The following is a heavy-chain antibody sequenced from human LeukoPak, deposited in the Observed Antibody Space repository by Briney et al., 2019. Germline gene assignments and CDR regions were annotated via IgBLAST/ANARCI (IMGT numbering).Heavy chain of an antibody. V-gene: IGHV4-61*02. J-gene: IGHJ4*02. D-gene: IGHD1-7*01. CDR2: IYTSGST. Sequence: PSQTLSLTCTVSGGSISSGSYYWSWIRQPAGKGLEWIGRIYTSGSTNYNPSLKSRVTISVDTSKNQFSLKLSSVTAADTAVYYCARDQVELALDYWGQGTLVTVSS. CDR3: ARDQVELALDY. CDR1: GGSISSGSYY.